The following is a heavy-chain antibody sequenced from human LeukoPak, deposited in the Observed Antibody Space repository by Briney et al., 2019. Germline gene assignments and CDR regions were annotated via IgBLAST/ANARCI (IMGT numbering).Heavy chain of an antibody. CDR1: GGSISSYY. D-gene: IGHD3-22*01. V-gene: IGHV4-4*07. Sequence: SETLSLTCTVSGGSISSYYWSWIRQPAGKGLEWIGRIYTSGSTNYNPSLKSRVTMSVDTSKNQFSLKLSSVTAADTAVYYCARDHSYDSSGSYYFDYWGQGTLVTVSS. CDR2: IYTSGST. J-gene: IGHJ4*02. CDR3: ARDHSYDSSGSYYFDY.